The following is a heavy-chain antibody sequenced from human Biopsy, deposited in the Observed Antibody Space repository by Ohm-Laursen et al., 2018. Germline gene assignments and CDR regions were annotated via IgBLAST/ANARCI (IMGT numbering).Heavy chain of an antibody. V-gene: IGHV3-11*01. CDR3: ATTISFDN. J-gene: IGHJ4*02. D-gene: IGHD5-24*01. Sequence: GSLRLSCTASGFSFSDYYMIWIRQAPGKGLEWVSYISSSGRTMYYADSVKGRFTISRDNANKSLYLQMNSLRAEDTAVYYCATTISFDNWGQGTLVTVSS. CDR1: GFSFSDYY. CDR2: ISSSGRTM.